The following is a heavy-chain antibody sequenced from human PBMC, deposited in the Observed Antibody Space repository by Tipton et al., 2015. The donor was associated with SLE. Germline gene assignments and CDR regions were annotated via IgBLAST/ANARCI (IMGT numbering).Heavy chain of an antibody. Sequence: NPSLKSRVTISVDTSKNQFSLKLSSVTAADTAVYYCASRIVGALYYFDYWGQGTLVTVSS. V-gene: IGHV4-59*12. J-gene: IGHJ4*02. D-gene: IGHD1-26*01. CDR3: ASRIVGALYYFDY.